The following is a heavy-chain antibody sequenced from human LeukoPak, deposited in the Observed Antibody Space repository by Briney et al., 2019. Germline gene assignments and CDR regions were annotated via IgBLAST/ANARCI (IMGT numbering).Heavy chain of an antibody. CDR3: AKDEGNY. Sequence: PGRSLRLSCAASGFTFDDYAMHWVRQAPGKGLEWVAVISYDGSNKYYADSVKGRFTISRDNSKNTLYLQMNSLRAEDTAVYYCAKDEGNYWGQGTLVTVSS. CDR2: ISYDGSNK. CDR1: GFTFDDYA. V-gene: IGHV3-30*18. J-gene: IGHJ4*02.